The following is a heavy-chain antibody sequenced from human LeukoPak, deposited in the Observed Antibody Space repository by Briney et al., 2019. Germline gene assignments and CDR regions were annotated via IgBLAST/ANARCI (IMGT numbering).Heavy chain of an antibody. CDR3: ARDRPLMPNWFDP. Sequence: GGSLRLSCAASGFTFISYSMNWVRQAPGKGLEWVSSISSSSSYIYYADSVKGRFTISRDNAKNSLYLQMNSLRAEDTAVYYCARDRPLMPNWFDPWGQGTLVTVSS. V-gene: IGHV3-21*01. CDR1: GFTFISYS. J-gene: IGHJ5*02. D-gene: IGHD2-2*01. CDR2: ISSSSSYI.